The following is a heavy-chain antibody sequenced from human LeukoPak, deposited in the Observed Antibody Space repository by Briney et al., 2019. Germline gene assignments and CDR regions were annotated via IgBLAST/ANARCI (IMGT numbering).Heavy chain of an antibody. CDR1: GFTFSSYG. D-gene: IGHD3-9*01. CDR3: AKDTSTPYDILTGYYFDY. CDR2: ISYDGSNK. V-gene: IGHV3-30*18. Sequence: GGSLRLSCAASGFTFSSYGMHWVRQAPGKGLEWVAVISYDGSNKYYADSVKGRFTISRDNSKNTLYLQMNSLRAEDTAVYYCAKDTSTPYDILTGYYFDYWGQGTLVTASS. J-gene: IGHJ4*02.